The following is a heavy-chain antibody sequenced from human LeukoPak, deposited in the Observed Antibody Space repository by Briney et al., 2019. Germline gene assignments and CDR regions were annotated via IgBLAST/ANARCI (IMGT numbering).Heavy chain of an antibody. J-gene: IGHJ3*01. CDR3: VRDNDRYSFDV. D-gene: IGHD1-1*01. CDR2: IKYDGTYA. Sequence: PGGSLRLSCAASGFTFSRNWMHWVRQGSGKGLVWVSRIKYDGTYANYADSVKGRFTISRDNARNTLYLQMNSLRAEDTAVYFCVRDNDRYSFDVWGQGTKVTVFS. CDR1: GFTFSRNW. V-gene: IGHV3-74*01.